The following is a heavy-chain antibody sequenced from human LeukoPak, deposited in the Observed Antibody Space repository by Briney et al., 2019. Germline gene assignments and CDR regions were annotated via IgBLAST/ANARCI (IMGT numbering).Heavy chain of an antibody. CDR2: ISYDGSNK. CDR3: ARREDFDY. V-gene: IGHV3-30*04. CDR1: GFTFSSYA. J-gene: IGHJ4*02. Sequence: PGGSLRLSCAASGFTFSSYAMHWVRQAPGKGLEWVAVISYDGSNKYYADSVKGRFTISRDNSKNTLYLQMNSLRAEDTAVYYCARREDFDYWGQGTLVTVSS.